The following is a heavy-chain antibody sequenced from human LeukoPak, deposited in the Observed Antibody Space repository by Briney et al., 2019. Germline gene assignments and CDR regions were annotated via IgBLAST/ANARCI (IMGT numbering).Heavy chain of an antibody. V-gene: IGHV1-69*04. CDR1: EGTFGSYT. Sequence: SVKVSCKASEGTFGSYTISWVRQAPGQGLEWMGRIISILDIANYAQKFQGRVTITADKSTSTAYMELSSLRSEDTAVYYCAREGADFWSGSAQNWFDPWGQGTLVTVSS. CDR3: AREGADFWSGSAQNWFDP. CDR2: IISILDIA. D-gene: IGHD3-3*01. J-gene: IGHJ5*02.